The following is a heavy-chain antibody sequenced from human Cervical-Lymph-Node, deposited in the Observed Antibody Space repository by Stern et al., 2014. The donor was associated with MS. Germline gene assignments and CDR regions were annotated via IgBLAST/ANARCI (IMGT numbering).Heavy chain of an antibody. J-gene: IGHJ4*02. CDR2: IYPGASET. Sequence: EVQLVESGAELIRPGDSLKISCKGSGYKFSSYWIAWGRQMPGKGLEWLGIIYPGASETRYSPSVQGQVTMSADKSTSTACLQWSSLNASDTAMYFCARQTTAWASDVWGQGTLVTVSS. CDR1: GYKFSSYW. V-gene: IGHV5-51*01. CDR3: ARQTTAWASDV. D-gene: IGHD1-14*01.